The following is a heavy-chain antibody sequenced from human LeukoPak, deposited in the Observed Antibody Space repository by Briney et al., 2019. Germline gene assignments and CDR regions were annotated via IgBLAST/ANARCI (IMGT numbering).Heavy chain of an antibody. V-gene: IGHV4-39*06. D-gene: IGHD4-11*01. CDR1: GGSLSSTAYY. CDR2: ISYSVSS. J-gene: IGHJ6*03. CDR3: ARLEVYSNSYYSNYYMDV. Sequence: SETLSLTCTVSGGSLSSTAYYWGWIRQPPGKGLEWIGTISYSVSSYYNPSLKSRVTISEDTSRKQFPLKLSSVTAADTAVYYCARLEVYSNSYYSNYYMDVWGIGTTVTISS.